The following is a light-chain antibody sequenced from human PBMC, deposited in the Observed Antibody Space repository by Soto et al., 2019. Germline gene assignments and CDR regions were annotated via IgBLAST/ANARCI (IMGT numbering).Light chain of an antibody. J-gene: IGKJ2*01. Sequence: EIVLTQSPGTLSLSPGDRATLSCRASQSVSSSYLAWYQQKPGQAPRLLIYGASSRATGIPDRFSGSGSGTDFTLTISRLEPEDFAVYYCQQYGSSLYTFGQGTTLEIK. CDR1: QSVSSSY. V-gene: IGKV3-20*01. CDR2: GAS. CDR3: QQYGSSLYT.